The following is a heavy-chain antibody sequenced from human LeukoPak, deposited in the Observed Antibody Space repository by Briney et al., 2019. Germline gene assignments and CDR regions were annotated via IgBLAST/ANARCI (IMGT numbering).Heavy chain of an antibody. J-gene: IGHJ4*02. CDR1: GFIFSNYA. V-gene: IGHV3-23*01. CDR3: AKSAYYDASGYYREYYFDY. Sequence: GGSLRLSCVSSGFIFSNYAMSWVRQAPGKGLEWVSSISGSGGSTHYADSVKGRFTISRDKTKNTLYLQMNSLRAEDTAVYYCAKSAYYDASGYYREYYFDYWGQGTLVTVSS. CDR2: ISGSGGST. D-gene: IGHD3-22*01.